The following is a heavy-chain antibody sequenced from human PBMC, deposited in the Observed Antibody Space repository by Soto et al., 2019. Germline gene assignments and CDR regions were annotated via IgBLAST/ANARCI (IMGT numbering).Heavy chain of an antibody. CDR1: GFTFGDYA. D-gene: IGHD4-17*01. CDR3: TRECGYCNSMAPTVTTFDY. J-gene: IGHJ4*02. V-gene: IGHV3-49*03. CDR2: IRSKAYGGTT. Sequence: GGSLRLSCTASGFTFGDYAMSWFRQAPGKGLEWVGFIRSKAYGGTTEYAASVKGRFTISRDDSKSIAYLQMNSLKTEDTAVYYCTRECGYCNSMAPTVTTFDYWGQGTLVTVSS.